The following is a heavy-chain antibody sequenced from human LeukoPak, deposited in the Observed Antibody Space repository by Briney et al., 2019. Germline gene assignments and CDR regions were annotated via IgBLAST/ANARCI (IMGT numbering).Heavy chain of an antibody. Sequence: ASETLSLTCTVSGGSISSSSYYWGWIRQPPGKGLEWIGSIYYSGSTYYNPSLKSRVTISVDTSKNQFSLKLSSVTAADTAVYYCARQYSSGAYYYYGMDVWGQGTTVIVSS. J-gene: IGHJ6*02. D-gene: IGHD6-19*01. CDR3: ARQYSSGAYYYYGMDV. CDR2: IYYSGST. V-gene: IGHV4-39*01. CDR1: GGSISSSSYY.